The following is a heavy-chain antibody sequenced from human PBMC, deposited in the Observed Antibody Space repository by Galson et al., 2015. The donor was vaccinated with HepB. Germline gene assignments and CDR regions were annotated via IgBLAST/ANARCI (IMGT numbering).Heavy chain of an antibody. CDR3: ARVGLWLREDYMDV. J-gene: IGHJ6*03. Sequence: SVKVSCKASGFMFTGYYMYWVRQAPGQGLEWMGRINCNTGGTNNAEKFQGRVTMTRDTSISTAYMELRRLRYDDTAVYYCARVGLWLREDYMDVWGKGTTVTVSS. CDR1: GFMFTGYY. V-gene: IGHV1-2*06. CDR2: INCNTGGT. D-gene: IGHD3-9*01.